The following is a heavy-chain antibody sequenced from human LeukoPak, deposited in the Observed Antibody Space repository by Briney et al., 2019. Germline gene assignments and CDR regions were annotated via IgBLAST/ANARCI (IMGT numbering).Heavy chain of an antibody. CDR2: INTNTGNP. D-gene: IGHD2-15*01. CDR1: GYTFTYYG. V-gene: IGHV7-4-1*02. J-gene: IGHJ6*03. CDR3: ARSRRVVVPSTLNSADDYYYYMDV. Sequence: GASVKVSCKASGYTFTYYGLNWVRQAPGQGLECLGGINTNTGNPTYAQGFTGRFVFSFDTSVNTAYLQITSLNIEDTAIYYCARSRRVVVPSTLNSADDYYYYMDVWGKGTTVTVSS.